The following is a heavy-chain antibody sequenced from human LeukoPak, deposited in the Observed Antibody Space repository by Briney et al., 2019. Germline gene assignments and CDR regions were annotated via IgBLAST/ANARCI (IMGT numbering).Heavy chain of an antibody. V-gene: IGHV1-2*02. CDR2: INPNSGGT. Sequence: GASVKVSCKASGYTFTGYYMHWVRQAPGQGLEWMGWINPNSGGTNYAQKFQGRVTMTRDTSISTAYMELSRLRSDDTAVYYCATEPRIAARGYYGMDVWGQGTTVTVSS. CDR1: GYTFTGYY. D-gene: IGHD6-6*01. CDR3: ATEPRIAARGYYGMDV. J-gene: IGHJ6*02.